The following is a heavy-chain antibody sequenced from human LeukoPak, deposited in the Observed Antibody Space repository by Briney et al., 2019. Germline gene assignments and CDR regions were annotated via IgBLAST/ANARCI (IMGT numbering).Heavy chain of an antibody. CDR2: IYPGDSDT. D-gene: IGHD2-2*02. J-gene: IGHJ6*03. Sequence: GESLKIFWKGSGYSFTSYWIGWVRQMPGKGLEWMGIIYPGDSDTRYSPSFQGQVTISADKSISTAYLQWSSLKASDTAMYYCARSYCSSTSCYNTGYYYYMDVWGKGTTVTVSS. V-gene: IGHV5-51*01. CDR3: ARSYCSSTSCYNTGYYYYMDV. CDR1: GYSFTSYW.